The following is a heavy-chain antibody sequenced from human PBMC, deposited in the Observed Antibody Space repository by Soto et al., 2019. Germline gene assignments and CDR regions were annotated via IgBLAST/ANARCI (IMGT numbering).Heavy chain of an antibody. Sequence: YWSWIRQHPGKGLEWMGIIYPHDSDTRYSPSFQGQVTISADRSITSAHLQWSSLKASDTAMYYCARSTTASNGRFTYWGQGTRVTVSS. D-gene: IGHD1-1*01. CDR2: IYPHDSDT. J-gene: IGHJ4*02. CDR3: ARSTTASNGRFTY. V-gene: IGHV5-51*01. CDR1: YW.